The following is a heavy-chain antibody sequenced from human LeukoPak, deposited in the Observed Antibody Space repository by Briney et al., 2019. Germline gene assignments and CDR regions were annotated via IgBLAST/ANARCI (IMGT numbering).Heavy chain of an antibody. V-gene: IGHV4-34*01. Sequence: SETLSLTCAVYGGSFSNYYWSWIRQPPGKGLEWIGDVNHSGSTNYNPSLKSRVTISVDTSKNQFSLNLSSVTAADTAVYYCARRRGAYGDYVYWGQGTLVTVSS. D-gene: IGHD4-17*01. J-gene: IGHJ4*02. CDR1: GGSFSNYY. CDR2: VNHSGST. CDR3: ARRRGAYGDYVY.